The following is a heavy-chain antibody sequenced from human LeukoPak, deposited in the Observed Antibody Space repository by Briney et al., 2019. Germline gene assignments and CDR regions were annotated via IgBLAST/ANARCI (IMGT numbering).Heavy chain of an antibody. CDR3: ARDDGDYYYMDV. D-gene: IGHD4-17*01. V-gene: IGHV1-69*04. J-gene: IGHJ6*03. CDR1: GGTFSSYA. CDR2: IIPILGIA. Sequence: SVKVSCKASGGTFSSYAISWVRQAPGQGLEWMGRIIPILGIANYAQKFQGRVTMTRDTSISTAYMELSRLRSDDTAVYYCARDDGDYYYMDVWGKGTTVTVSS.